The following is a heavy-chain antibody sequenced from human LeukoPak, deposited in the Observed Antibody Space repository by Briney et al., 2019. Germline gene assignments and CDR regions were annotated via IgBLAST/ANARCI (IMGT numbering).Heavy chain of an antibody. D-gene: IGHD2-21*02. V-gene: IGHV1-46*02. J-gene: IGHJ4*02. CDR2: INPTGGST. Sequence: GASVKVSCKASGYTFNKYSISWVRQAPGEGLEWMGIINPTGGSTSYAQKFQGRVTMTRDTSTSTVYMELSSLRSEDTAVYYCARDHYHKIHSVMVTAPDYWGQGTLVIVSS. CDR3: ARDHYHKIHSVMVTAPDY. CDR1: GYTFNKYS.